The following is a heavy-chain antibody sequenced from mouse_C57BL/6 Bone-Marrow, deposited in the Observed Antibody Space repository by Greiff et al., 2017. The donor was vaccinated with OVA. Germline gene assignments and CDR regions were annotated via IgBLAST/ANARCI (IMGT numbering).Heavy chain of an antibody. CDR3: ARKGDSPGLYAMDY. V-gene: IGHV2-2*01. D-gene: IGHD3-2*02. Sequence: VKLKESGPGLVQPSQSLSITCTVSGFSLTSYGVHWVRQSPGKGLEWLGVIWSGGSTDYNAAFISRLSISKDNSKSQVFFKMNSLQADDTAIYYCARKGDSPGLYAMDYWGQGTSVTVSS. J-gene: IGHJ4*01. CDR2: IWSGGST. CDR1: GFSLTSYG.